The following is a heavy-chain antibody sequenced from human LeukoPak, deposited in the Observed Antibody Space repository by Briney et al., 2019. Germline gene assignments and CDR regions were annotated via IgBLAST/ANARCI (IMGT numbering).Heavy chain of an antibody. Sequence: PSQTLSLTCGVSGGSISGTNWWSWVRQPPRQGLEGIGEISLSGQTNYNPSLNGRVTMSLDKSSNQLSLRLTSVTAADTATYYCSRESGPFCPFGYWGQGTLVIVSS. CDR1: GGSISGTNW. CDR2: ISLSGQT. V-gene: IGHV4/OR15-8*02. D-gene: IGHD1-26*01. J-gene: IGHJ4*02. CDR3: SRESGPFCPFGY.